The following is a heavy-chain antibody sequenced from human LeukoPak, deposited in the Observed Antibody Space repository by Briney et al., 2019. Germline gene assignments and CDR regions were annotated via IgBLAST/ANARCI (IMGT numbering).Heavy chain of an antibody. CDR1: GFTFSSYW. CDR2: INSDGSST. D-gene: IGHD3-22*01. Sequence: PGGSLRLSCAASGFTFSSYWMHWVRQAPGKGLVWVSRINSDGSSTSYADSVKGRFTISRDNSKNTLYLQMNSLRAEDTAVYYCARGPHYYDSSGYTPPGRWGQGTLVTVSS. J-gene: IGHJ4*02. CDR3: ARGPHYYDSSGYTPPGR. V-gene: IGHV3-74*01.